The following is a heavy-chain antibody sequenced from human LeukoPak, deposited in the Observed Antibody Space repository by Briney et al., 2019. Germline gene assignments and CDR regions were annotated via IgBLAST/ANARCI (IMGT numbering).Heavy chain of an antibody. CDR2: INHSGST. CDR1: GGTFSGYY. Sequence: SETLSLTCAVYGGTFSGYYWSWIRQPPGKGLEWIGEINHSGSTNYNPSLKSRVTISVDTSKNQFSLKLSSVPAADTAVYYCARGVLVVVPAAILDYMDVWGKGTTVTVSS. V-gene: IGHV4-34*01. CDR3: ARGVLVVVPAAILDYMDV. J-gene: IGHJ6*03. D-gene: IGHD2-2*01.